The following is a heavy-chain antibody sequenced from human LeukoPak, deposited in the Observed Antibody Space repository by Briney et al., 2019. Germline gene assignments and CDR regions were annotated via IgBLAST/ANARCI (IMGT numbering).Heavy chain of an antibody. CDR2: INPNSGGA. J-gene: IGHJ4*02. CDR1: GYTFAGYY. CDR3: ARSADYSNQHNDY. Sequence: ASLKVSCKAPGYTFAGYYMHWVRQAPGQGLEWMGWINPNSGGANYAQKFQGRVTMTRDTSISTGYMELSSLRSDDTAVYYCARSADYSNQHNDYWGQGTLVTVSS. D-gene: IGHD4-11*01. V-gene: IGHV1-2*02.